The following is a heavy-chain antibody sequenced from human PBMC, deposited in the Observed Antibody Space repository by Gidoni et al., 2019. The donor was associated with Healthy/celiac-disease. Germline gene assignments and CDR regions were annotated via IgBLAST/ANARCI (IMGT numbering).Heavy chain of an antibody. V-gene: IGHV5-10-1*03. J-gene: IGHJ4*02. Sequence: EVQLVQSGAEVKKPGESLRISCKGSGYSFTSYWISWVREMPGKGLEWMGRIEPSDSYTNYSPYFQGHVTISADKSISTAYLQWSSLKASDTAMYYCARLEEEQLVRNDYWGQGTLVTVSS. CDR3: ARLEEEQLVRNDY. CDR2: IEPSDSYT. CDR1: GYSFTSYW. D-gene: IGHD6-6*01.